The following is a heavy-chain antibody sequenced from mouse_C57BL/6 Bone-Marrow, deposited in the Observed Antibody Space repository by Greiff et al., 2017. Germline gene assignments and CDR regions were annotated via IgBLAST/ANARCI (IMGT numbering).Heavy chain of an antibody. J-gene: IGHJ2*01. CDR2: LAPSDSYT. Sequence: QVQLQQPGAELVRPGTSVKLSCKASGYTFTSYWMHWVQQRPGQGLEWIGVLAPSDSYTNYNQTFKGKATLTVDTSYSTAYMQLSSLTSEDSSVYFGALMTTIVPYYFDYWGQGTTLTVSS. CDR3: ALMTTIVPYYFDY. V-gene: IGHV1-59*01. CDR1: GYTFTSYW. D-gene: IGHD1-1*01.